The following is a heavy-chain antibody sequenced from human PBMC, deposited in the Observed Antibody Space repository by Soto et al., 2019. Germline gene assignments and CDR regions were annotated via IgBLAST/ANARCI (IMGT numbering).Heavy chain of an antibody. CDR1: GFTFSSYA. D-gene: IGHD3-10*01. J-gene: IGHJ2*01. CDR2: ISSNGGST. V-gene: IGHV3-64D*06. CDR3: VKDGGWGGLIAYWYFDL. Sequence: HPGGSLRLSCSASGFTFSSYAMHWVRQAPGKGLEYVSAISSNGGSTYYADSVKGRFTISRDNSKNTLYLQMSSLRAEDTAVYYCVKDGGWGGLIAYWYFDLWGRGTLVTVSS.